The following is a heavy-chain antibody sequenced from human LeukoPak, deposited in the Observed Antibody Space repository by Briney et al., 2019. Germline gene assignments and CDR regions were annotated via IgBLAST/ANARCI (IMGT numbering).Heavy chain of an antibody. CDR3: ARGTLYSGWSYYFDY. D-gene: IGHD6-19*01. CDR2: VYYSGTT. Sequence: SETLSLTCSVSGGSISLSYYYWGWIRQPPGKALEWLRSVYYSGTTSYNPSLKSRVTISVDMSKNHFSLRLSSVTAADTAMYYCARGTLYSGWSYYFDYWGQGSQVTVSS. J-gene: IGHJ4*02. V-gene: IGHV4-39*07. CDR1: GGSISLSYYY.